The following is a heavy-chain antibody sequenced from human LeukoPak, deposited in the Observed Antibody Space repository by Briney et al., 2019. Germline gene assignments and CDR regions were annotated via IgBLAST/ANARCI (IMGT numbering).Heavy chain of an antibody. D-gene: IGHD3-10*01. V-gene: IGHV3-20*04. J-gene: IGHJ4*02. CDR3: ARDGDFSGSGRPDY. CDR1: GFTFDDFG. Sequence: GGSLRLSCAASGFTFDDFGMSWVRHAPGKGLEWVSGTNWNGRSTGYADSVKGRFTISRDNTNNSLYLQMNSLRGEDTAFYYCARDGDFSGSGRPDYWGQGTLVTVSS. CDR2: TNWNGRST.